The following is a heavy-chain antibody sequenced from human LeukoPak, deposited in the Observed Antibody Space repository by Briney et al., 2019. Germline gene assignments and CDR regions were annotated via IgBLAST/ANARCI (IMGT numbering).Heavy chain of an antibody. J-gene: IGHJ6*02. D-gene: IGHD2-21*02. CDR2: INHSGST. Sequence: SETLSLTCAVYGGSFSGYYWSWIRQPPGKGLEWIGEINHSGSTNYNPSLKSRVTISVDTSKNQFSLKLSSVTAADTAVYYCARGGGVTATIYYYSYYGIDVWGQGTTVTVSS. V-gene: IGHV4-34*01. CDR1: GGSFSGYY. CDR3: ARGGGVTATIYYYSYYGIDV.